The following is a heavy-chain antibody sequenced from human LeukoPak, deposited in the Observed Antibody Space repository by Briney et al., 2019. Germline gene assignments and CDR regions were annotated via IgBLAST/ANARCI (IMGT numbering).Heavy chain of an antibody. Sequence: SETLSLTCTVSGGSISSYYWSWIRQPAGKGLEWIGRIYTSGSTNYNPSLKSRVTMSVDTSKNQFSLKLSSVTAADTAVYYCAREPNDYGDYEGVFDIWGQGTMVTVSS. CDR1: GGSISSYY. D-gene: IGHD4-17*01. J-gene: IGHJ3*02. CDR2: IYTSGST. CDR3: AREPNDYGDYEGVFDI. V-gene: IGHV4-4*07.